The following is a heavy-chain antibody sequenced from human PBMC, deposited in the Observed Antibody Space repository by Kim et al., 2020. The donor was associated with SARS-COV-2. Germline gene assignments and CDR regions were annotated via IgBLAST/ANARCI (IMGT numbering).Heavy chain of an antibody. J-gene: IGHJ6*02. CDR2: FSISGRNT. CDR1: GFTFSNYA. Sequence: VGSLRLSCAASGFTFSNYAMSWVRQAPGKGLEWVSGFSISGRNTYYADSVKGRFTISRDNSKNTLYLQMNSLRAEDTAIYYCAKYARSMDVWGQGTTVTV. CDR3: AKYARSMDV. V-gene: IGHV3-23*01.